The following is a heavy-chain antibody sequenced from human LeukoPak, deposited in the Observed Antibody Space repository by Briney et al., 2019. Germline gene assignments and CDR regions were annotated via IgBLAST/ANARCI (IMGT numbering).Heavy chain of an antibody. CDR2: IYYSGST. Sequence: KASETLSLTRTVSGGSISSYYWSWIRQPPGKGLEWIGYIYYSGSTNYNPSLKSRVTISVDTSKNQFSLELSSVTAADTAVYYCARVSSSWIYGMDVWGRGTTVTVSS. J-gene: IGHJ6*02. CDR1: GGSISSYY. V-gene: IGHV4-59*01. CDR3: ARVSSSWIYGMDV. D-gene: IGHD6-13*01.